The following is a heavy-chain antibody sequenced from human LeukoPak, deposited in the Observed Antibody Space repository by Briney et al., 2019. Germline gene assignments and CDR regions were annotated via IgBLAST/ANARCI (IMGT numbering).Heavy chain of an antibody. J-gene: IGHJ4*02. Sequence: SETLSLTCTVSGGSISSSSYYWGWIRQPPGKGLEWIGSIYYSGSTNYNPSLKSRVTISVDTSKNQFSLKLSSVTAADTAVYYCARVSGWTGYYFDYWGQGTLVTVSS. V-gene: IGHV4-39*07. CDR3: ARVSGWTGYYFDY. CDR1: GGSISSSSYY. D-gene: IGHD6-19*01. CDR2: IYYSGST.